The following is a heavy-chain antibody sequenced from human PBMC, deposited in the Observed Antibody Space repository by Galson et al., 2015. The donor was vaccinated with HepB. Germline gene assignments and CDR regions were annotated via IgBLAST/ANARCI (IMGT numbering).Heavy chain of an antibody. CDR1: GFTFSSYS. CDR3: ARDLYYDFWSSRLYYYYYYMDV. V-gene: IGHV3-21*01. Sequence: SLRLSCAASGFTFSSYSMNWVRQAPGKGLEWVSPISSSSSYIYYADSVKGRFTISRDNAKNSLYLQMNSLRAEDTAVYYCARDLYYDFWSSRLYYYYYYMDVWGKGTTVTVSS. D-gene: IGHD3-3*01. J-gene: IGHJ6*03. CDR2: ISSSSSYI.